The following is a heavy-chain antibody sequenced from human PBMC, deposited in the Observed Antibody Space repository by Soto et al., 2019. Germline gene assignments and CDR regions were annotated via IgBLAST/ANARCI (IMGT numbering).Heavy chain of an antibody. D-gene: IGHD5-18*01. CDR1: GYTFTGYY. CDR2: INPNSGGT. V-gene: IGHV1-2*02. CDR3: ATGPAMVLRYFDY. Sequence: ASVKVSCKASGYTFTGYYMHWVRQAPGQGLEWMGWINPNSGGTNYAQKFQGRVTMTEDTSTDTAYMELSSLRSEDTAVYYCATGPAMVLRYFDYWGQGTLVTVSS. J-gene: IGHJ4*02.